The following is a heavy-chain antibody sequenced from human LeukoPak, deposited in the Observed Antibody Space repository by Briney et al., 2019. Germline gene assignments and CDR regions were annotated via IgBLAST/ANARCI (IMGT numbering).Heavy chain of an antibody. D-gene: IGHD2-15*01. CDR1: GFTFSGYS. CDR3: ARDRGEVVAATSY. Sequence: PGGSLRLSCAASGFTFSGYSMNWVRQAPGKGLEWVSSISSSSSYIYYADSVKGRFTISRDNAKNSLYLQMNSLRAEDTAVYYCARDRGEVVAATSYWGQGTLVTVSS. V-gene: IGHV3-21*01. J-gene: IGHJ4*02. CDR2: ISSSSSYI.